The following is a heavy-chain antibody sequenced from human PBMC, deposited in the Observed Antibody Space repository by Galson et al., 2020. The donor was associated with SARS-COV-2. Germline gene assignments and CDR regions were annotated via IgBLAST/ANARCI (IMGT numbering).Heavy chain of an antibody. J-gene: IGHJ6*02. Sequence: GGSLRLSCAASGFPFSSYSMNWVRQAPGKGLEWVSSISAGSSYIYYADSVKGRFTISRDNAKNSLYLQMNSLRADDTAVYYCARVGGMATTPANYYYYGLAVWGPGTTVTVSS. CDR1: GFPFSSYS. V-gene: IGHV3-21*01. CDR3: ARVGGMATTPANYYYYGLAV. D-gene: IGHD2-15*01. CDR2: ISAGSSYI.